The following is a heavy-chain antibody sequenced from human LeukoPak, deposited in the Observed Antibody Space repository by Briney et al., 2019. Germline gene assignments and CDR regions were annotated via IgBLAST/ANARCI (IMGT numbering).Heavy chain of an antibody. CDR1: GFTFDDYT. CDR3: SKGHYDVLTGYLFDY. D-gene: IGHD3-9*01. Sequence: GGSLRLSCVASGFTFDDYTMHWIRQAPGKGLEWVSLISWDATTTYYADSVKGRFTISRDNSKNSLYLQMDSLRAEDTAFYYCSKGHYDVLTGYLFDYWGQGTLVTVSP. J-gene: IGHJ4*02. CDR2: ISWDATTT. V-gene: IGHV3-43*01.